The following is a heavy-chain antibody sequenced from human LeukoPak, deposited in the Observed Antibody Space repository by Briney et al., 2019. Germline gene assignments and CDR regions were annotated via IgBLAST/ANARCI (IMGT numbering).Heavy chain of an antibody. J-gene: IGHJ4*02. CDR2: INHSGST. V-gene: IGHV4-34*01. CDR1: GGSFSGYY. Sequence: SGTLSLTCAVYGGSFSGYYWSWIRQPPGKGLEWIGEINHSGSTNYNPSLKSRVTISVDTSKNQFSLKLSSVTAADTAVYYCATRRARSEGYYSHFDYWGQGTLVTVSS. CDR3: ATRRARSEGYYSHFDY. D-gene: IGHD3-22*01.